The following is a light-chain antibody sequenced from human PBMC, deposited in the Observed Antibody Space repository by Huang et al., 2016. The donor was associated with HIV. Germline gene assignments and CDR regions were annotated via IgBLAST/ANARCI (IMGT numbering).Light chain of an antibody. J-gene: IGKJ2*01. Sequence: EILLTQSPATLSVSPGERVTLSCRARQSISNNLARYQQKPGQAPRLLIYGASTRATAIPARFSGSASGTEFTLTISSLQSEDFAVYYCQQYHNWPPYTFGQGTKLEI. CDR2: GAS. CDR1: QSISNN. V-gene: IGKV3-15*01. CDR3: QQYHNWPPYT.